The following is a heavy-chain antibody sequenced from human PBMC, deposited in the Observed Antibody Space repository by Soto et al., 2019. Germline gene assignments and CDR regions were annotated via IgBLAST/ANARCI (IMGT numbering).Heavy chain of an antibody. CDR1: GYTFINYH. CDR2: INTYNGMT. Sequence: QVQLVQSGGEVKKPGASVTVSCKASGYTFINYHITWVRQAPGQGLEWMAWINTYNGMTDDAQRFQGRVTITRDTSTSTAYMELRNLGSDATAVYFCAKSPRGEMATAWGQGTLVTVSS. CDR3: AKSPRGEMATA. V-gene: IGHV1-18*01. D-gene: IGHD2-21*01. J-gene: IGHJ5*02.